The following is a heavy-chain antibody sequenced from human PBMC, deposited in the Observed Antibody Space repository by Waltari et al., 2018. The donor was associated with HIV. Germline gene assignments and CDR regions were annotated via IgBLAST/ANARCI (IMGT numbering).Heavy chain of an antibody. CDR1: GSTFSGYY. CDR3: ARSLHSGSSPIDH. J-gene: IGHJ4*02. CDR2: INSKSGGI. D-gene: IGHD1-26*01. Sequence: QVQLVQSGADVKKPGASVKVSCKASGSTFSGYYFHWVRQAPGQGLQWMGWINSKSGGINYAQKFQGRLSLTRDTSISTVYMELTRLTSDDTAVYYCARSLHSGSSPIDHWGQGSLVSVSS. V-gene: IGHV1-2*02.